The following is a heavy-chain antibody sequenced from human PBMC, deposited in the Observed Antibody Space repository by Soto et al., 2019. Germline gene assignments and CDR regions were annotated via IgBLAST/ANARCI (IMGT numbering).Heavy chain of an antibody. CDR2: IYYSGST. CDR3: AKDTYYHDTSGYYIFDY. V-gene: IGHV4-61*01. J-gene: IGHJ4*02. D-gene: IGHD3-22*01. Sequence: SETLSLTCTVSGGSVSSGSYYWSWIRQPPGKGLEWIGYIYYSGSTNYNPSLKSRVTISVDTSKNQFSLKLSSVTAADTAVYYCAKDTYYHDTSGYYIFDYWGQGTLVTVSS. CDR1: GGSVSSGSYY.